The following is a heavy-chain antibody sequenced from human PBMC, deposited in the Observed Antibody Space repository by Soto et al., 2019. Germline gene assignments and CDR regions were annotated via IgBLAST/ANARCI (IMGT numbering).Heavy chain of an antibody. CDR2: INPNGGRT. D-gene: IGHD3-22*01. CDR1: GYTFTSYY. Sequence: QVQLVQSGAEVKKPGASVNISCKTSGYTFTSYYLHWVRQAPGQGLEWMGLINPNGGRTTSAQNFPGRVTMTRDTSANTVYMELGSLRSDDTAVYYCATQIGPVYWGQGTLVTVSS. CDR3: ATQIGPVY. V-gene: IGHV1-46*01. J-gene: IGHJ4*02.